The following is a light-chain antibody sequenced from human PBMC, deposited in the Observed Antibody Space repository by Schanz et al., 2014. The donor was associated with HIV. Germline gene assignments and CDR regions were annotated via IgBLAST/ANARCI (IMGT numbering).Light chain of an antibody. Sequence: QSVLTQPPSVSGPPGQRVPISCSGRSSNIGSNSVYWYQQLPGTAPKLLIYRNNQRPSGVPDRFSGSKSGTSASLAISGLRSEDEADYYCAAWDDSLSGWVFGGGTKLTVL. V-gene: IGLV1-47*01. CDR1: SSNIGSNS. CDR2: RNN. J-gene: IGLJ3*02. CDR3: AAWDDSLSGWV.